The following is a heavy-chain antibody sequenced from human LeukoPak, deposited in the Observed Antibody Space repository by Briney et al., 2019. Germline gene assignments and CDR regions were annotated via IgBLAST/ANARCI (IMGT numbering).Heavy chain of an antibody. CDR3: ARAGYYYDSSGYYPT. V-gene: IGHV1-69*13. Sequence: SVKVSCKASGYTFTGYYMHWVRQAPGQGLEWMGGIIPIFGTANYAQKFQGRVTITADESTSTAYMELSSLRSEDTAVYYCARAGYYYDSSGYYPTWGQGTLVTVSS. J-gene: IGHJ5*02. CDR1: GYTFTGYY. D-gene: IGHD3-22*01. CDR2: IIPIFGTA.